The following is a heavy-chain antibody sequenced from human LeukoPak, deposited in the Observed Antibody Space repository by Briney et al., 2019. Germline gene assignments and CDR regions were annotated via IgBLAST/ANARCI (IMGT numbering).Heavy chain of an antibody. CDR3: ARSWGYDFWSGNLLDY. CDR1: GGSFSGYY. Sequence: PSETLSLTCAVHGGSFSGYYWSWIRQPPGKGLQWIGEINHSRSTNYNPSLKSRVTISVDTSKNQFSLKLSSVTAADTAVYHCARSWGYDFWSGNLLDYWGQGILVTVSS. D-gene: IGHD3-3*01. CDR2: INHSRST. J-gene: IGHJ4*02. V-gene: IGHV4-34*01.